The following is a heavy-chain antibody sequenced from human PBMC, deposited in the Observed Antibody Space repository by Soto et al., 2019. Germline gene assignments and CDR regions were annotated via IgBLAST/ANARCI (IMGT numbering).Heavy chain of an antibody. J-gene: IGHJ4*02. Sequence: ASVKVSFKASGGIFSSYAISWVRQAPGQGLEWMGAVIPVLGQAYYAQALQDRVTITADESTRTAYMELSSLTSEDTAVYFCARVGGVGAPPGADYWGQGTLVTVSS. D-gene: IGHD1-26*01. CDR2: VIPVLGQA. CDR3: ARVGGVGAPPGADY. V-gene: IGHV1-69*13. CDR1: GGIFSSYA.